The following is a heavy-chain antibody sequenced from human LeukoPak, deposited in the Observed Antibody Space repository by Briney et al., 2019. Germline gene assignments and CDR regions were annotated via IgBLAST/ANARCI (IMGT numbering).Heavy chain of an antibody. V-gene: IGHV4-61*02. Sequence: SETLSLTCSVSGASITSAYNYWSWIRQPAGEGLEWIGRIYDGGTTDYNPALGGRVTMSCDTSDNEFSLRLRYVTAADTAVYYCARNGAVTSFDYWGQGILVTVS. D-gene: IGHD3-3*01. CDR2: IYDGGTT. J-gene: IGHJ4*02. CDR1: GASITSAYNY. CDR3: ARNGAVTSFDY.